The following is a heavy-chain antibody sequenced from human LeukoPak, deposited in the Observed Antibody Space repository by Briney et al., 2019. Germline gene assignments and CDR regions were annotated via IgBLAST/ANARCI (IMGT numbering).Heavy chain of an antibody. J-gene: IGHJ3*02. CDR3: ARGATMVRGVIRDAFDI. Sequence: GGSLRLSCAASGFTFSSYGMHWVRQAPGKGLEWVAVISYDGSNKYYADSVKGRFTISRDNSKNSLYLQMNSLRAEDTAVYYCARGATMVRGVIRDAFDIWGQGTMVTVSS. CDR1: GFTFSSYG. D-gene: IGHD3-10*01. V-gene: IGHV3-30*03. CDR2: ISYDGSNK.